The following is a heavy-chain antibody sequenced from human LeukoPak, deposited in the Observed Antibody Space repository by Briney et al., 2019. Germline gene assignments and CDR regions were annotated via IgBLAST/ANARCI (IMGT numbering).Heavy chain of an antibody. CDR2: IYSGGST. CDR3: ARVAVAGTPSFDY. J-gene: IGHJ4*02. CDR1: GFTFSSYA. D-gene: IGHD6-19*01. Sequence: PGGSLRLFCAASGFTFSSYAMSWVRQAPGKGLEWVSVIYSGGSTYYADSVKGRFTISRDNSKNTLYLQMNSLRAEDTAVYYCARVAVAGTPSFDYWGQGTLVTVSS. V-gene: IGHV3-66*01.